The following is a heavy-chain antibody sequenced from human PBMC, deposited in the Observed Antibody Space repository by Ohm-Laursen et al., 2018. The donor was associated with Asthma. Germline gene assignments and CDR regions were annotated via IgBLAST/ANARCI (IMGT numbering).Heavy chain of an antibody. CDR2: ISSSGFTI. CDR1: GFTFDDYA. V-gene: IGHV3-11*01. Sequence: SLRLSCAASGFTFDDYAMHWIRQAPGKGLEWVSFISSSGFTIYYADSVKGRFTISRDNAKNSLYLQMNSLRAEDTAVHYCARGYSSSSLFVLYYYNMDVWGQGTTVTVSS. J-gene: IGHJ6*02. CDR3: ARGYSSSSLFVLYYYNMDV. D-gene: IGHD6-6*01.